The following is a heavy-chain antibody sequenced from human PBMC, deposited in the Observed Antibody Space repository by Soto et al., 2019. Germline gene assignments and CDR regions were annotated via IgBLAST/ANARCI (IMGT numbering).Heavy chain of an antibody. J-gene: IGHJ4*02. V-gene: IGHV1-46*01. CDR1: GYTFTSYW. CDR2: INPSGGST. CDR3: SRTSERALRASFDD. Sequence: GSSVQVSCTASGYTFTSYWMHWVRQAPGQGLEWLGVINPSGGSTTYAEKFQGRVSMTRDTSTSTVYMELSSLRSDDTAVYYCSRTSERALRASFDDRGKGPLVT.